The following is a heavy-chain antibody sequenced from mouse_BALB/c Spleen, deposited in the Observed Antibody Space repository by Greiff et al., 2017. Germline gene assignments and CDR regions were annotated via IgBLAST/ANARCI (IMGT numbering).Heavy chain of an antibody. CDR1: GYTFTSYW. CDR2: INPSNGRT. D-gene: IGHD1-1*01. J-gene: IGHJ4*01. V-gene: IGHV1S81*02. CDR3: ARQGTVVRAMDY. Sequence: SCKASGYTFTSYWMHWVKQRPGQGLEWIGEINPSNGRTNYNEKFKSKATLTVDKSSSTAYMQLSSLTSEDSAVYYCARQGTVVRAMDYWGQGTSVTVSS.